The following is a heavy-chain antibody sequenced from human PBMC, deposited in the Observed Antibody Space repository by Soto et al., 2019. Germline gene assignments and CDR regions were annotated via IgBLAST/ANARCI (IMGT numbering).Heavy chain of an antibody. D-gene: IGHD2-21*02. J-gene: IGHJ4*02. V-gene: IGHV3-23*01. CDR2: ISGGGGST. Sequence: GGSLRLSCAASEFTFDNYAMTWVRQAPGKGLEWVSGISGGGGSTYYADSVKGRFTISRDNSKNTLYMQMNSLRDEDTAVYYCARPYTYYASCAGHCYLPEYWGQGTLVTVSS. CDR1: EFTFDNYA. CDR3: ARPYTYYASCAGHCYLPEY.